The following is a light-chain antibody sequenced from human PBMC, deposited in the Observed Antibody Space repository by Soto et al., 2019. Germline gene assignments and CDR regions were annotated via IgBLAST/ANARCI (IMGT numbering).Light chain of an antibody. V-gene: IGKV1-39*01. CDR1: QGISSY. J-gene: IGKJ5*01. CDR2: AAS. CDR3: QQSYSTPIT. Sequence: DIQVTQSPSFLSAYVGERVTITCRASQGISSYLNWYQQKPGKAPKLLIYAASSLQSGVPSRFSGSGSGTDFTLTISSLQPEDFATYYCQQSYSTPITFGQRARLEIK.